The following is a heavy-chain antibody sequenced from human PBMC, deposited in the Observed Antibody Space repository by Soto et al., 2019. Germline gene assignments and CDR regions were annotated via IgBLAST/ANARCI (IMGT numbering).Heavy chain of an antibody. J-gene: IGHJ4*02. CDR3: ATGIYSGYDSKDFFFDS. Sequence: TLSLTCAVAGCSISSSDYSWCWIRQPREKGLEWIGYIYHSGSTYYNPSLKSRVTISVDRSKNQFSLKLSSVTAADTAVYYCATGIYSGYDSKDFFFDSWGQGTLVTVSS. CDR2: IYHSGST. CDR1: GCSISSSDYS. V-gene: IGHV4-30-2*01. D-gene: IGHD5-12*01.